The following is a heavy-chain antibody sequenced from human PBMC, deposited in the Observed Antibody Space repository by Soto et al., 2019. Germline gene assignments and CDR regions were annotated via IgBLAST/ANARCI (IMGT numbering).Heavy chain of an antibody. Sequence: PSETLSLTCTVSGGSISDDTYYWGWIRQPPGKGLEWIGSIYYSGTSSYNPSLKSRVTMSVDTSKKQLSLRLSSVTAADTAVYYCASTTLISGLWGQGTLVTVSS. V-gene: IGHV4-39*01. D-gene: IGHD1-1*01. J-gene: IGHJ4*02. CDR2: IYYSGTS. CDR3: ASTTLISGL. CDR1: GGSISDDTYY.